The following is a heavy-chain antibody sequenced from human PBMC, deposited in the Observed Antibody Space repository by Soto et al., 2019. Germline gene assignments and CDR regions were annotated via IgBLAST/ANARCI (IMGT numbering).Heavy chain of an antibody. J-gene: IGHJ5*02. CDR3: ARDWAEGKIVVVPAAIDWFDP. Sequence: GGSLRLSCAASGFTFSDYYMSWIRQAPGKGLEWVSYISSSGSTIYYADSVKGRFTISRDNAKNSLYLQMNSLRAEDTAVYYCARDWAEGKIVVVPAAIDWFDPWGQGTLVTVSS. CDR2: ISSSGSTI. D-gene: IGHD2-2*01. CDR1: GFTFSDYY. V-gene: IGHV3-11*01.